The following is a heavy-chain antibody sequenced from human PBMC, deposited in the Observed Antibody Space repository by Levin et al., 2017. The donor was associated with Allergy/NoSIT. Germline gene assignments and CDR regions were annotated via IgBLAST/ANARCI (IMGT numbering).Heavy chain of an antibody. CDR1: GGSISSYY. CDR3: ARVGSNWNDLWFDP. V-gene: IGHV4-59*01. D-gene: IGHD1-1*01. J-gene: IGHJ5*02. CDR2: IYYSGST. Sequence: SETLSLTCTVSGGSISSYYWSWIRQPPGKGLEWIGYIYYSGSTNYNPSLKSRVTISVDTSKNQFSLKLSSVTAADTAVYYCARVGSNWNDLWFDPWGQGTLVTVSS.